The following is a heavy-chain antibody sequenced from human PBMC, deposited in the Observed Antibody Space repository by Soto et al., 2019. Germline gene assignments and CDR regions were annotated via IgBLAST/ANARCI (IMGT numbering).Heavy chain of an antibody. D-gene: IGHD3-10*01. CDR1: GGSISSGDYY. Sequence: SETLSLTCTVSGGSISSGDYYWSWIRQPPGKGLEWIGYIYYSGSTYYNPSLKIRVTISVDTSKNQFSLKLSSVTAADTAVYYCARASEERFMGLGPWGQGTLVTVSS. J-gene: IGHJ5*02. V-gene: IGHV4-30-4*01. CDR2: IYYSGST. CDR3: ARASEERFMGLGP.